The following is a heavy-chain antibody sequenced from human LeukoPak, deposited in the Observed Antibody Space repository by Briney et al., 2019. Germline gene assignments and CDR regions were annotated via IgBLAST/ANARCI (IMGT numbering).Heavy chain of an antibody. D-gene: IGHD3-10*01. Sequence: PSETLSLTCTVSGGSISSYYWSWIRQPPGKGLEWIAYIYYSGSTNYNPSLKSRVTISVDTSKNQFSLKLYSVTAADTAVYYCARHLVYGSGTQPYFDYWGQGTLATVSS. V-gene: IGHV4-59*08. CDR3: ARHLVYGSGTQPYFDY. CDR2: IYYSGST. J-gene: IGHJ4*02. CDR1: GGSISSYY.